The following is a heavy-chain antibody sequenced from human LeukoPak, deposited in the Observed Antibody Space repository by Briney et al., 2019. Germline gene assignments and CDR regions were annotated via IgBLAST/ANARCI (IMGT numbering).Heavy chain of an antibody. D-gene: IGHD3-22*01. CDR1: GGTFSSYT. V-gene: IGHV1-69*04. J-gene: IGHJ2*01. CDR3: ARDHHHYDSHWYFDL. Sequence: SVKVSCKASGGTFSSYTISWVRQAPGQGLEWMGRIIPILGIANYAQKFQGRVTITADKSTSTAYMELSSLRSEDTAVYYCARDHHHYDSHWYFDLWGRGTLVTVSS. CDR2: IIPILGIA.